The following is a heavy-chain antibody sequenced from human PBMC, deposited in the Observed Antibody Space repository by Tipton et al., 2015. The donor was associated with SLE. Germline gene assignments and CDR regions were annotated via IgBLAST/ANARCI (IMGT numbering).Heavy chain of an antibody. CDR3: ARYGITGTTRAFDI. J-gene: IGHJ3*02. V-gene: IGHV4-39*07. CDR2: IYHSGST. CDR1: GGSISSGSYY. D-gene: IGHD1-7*01. Sequence: TLSLTCTVSGGSISSGSYYWSWIRQPAGKGLEWIGSIYHSGSTYYNPSLQSRVNISVDTSKNQFSLKLSSVTAADTAVDYCARYGITGTTRAFDIWGQGTMVTVSS.